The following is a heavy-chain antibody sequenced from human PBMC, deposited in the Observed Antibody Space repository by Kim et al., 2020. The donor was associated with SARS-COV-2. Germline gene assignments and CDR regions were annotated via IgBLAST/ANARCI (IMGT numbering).Heavy chain of an antibody. Sequence: SETLSLTCAVSGGSISSGGYSWSWIRQPPGKGLEWIGYIYHSGSTYYNPSLKSRVTISVDRSKNQFSLKLSSVTAADTAVYYCARLNLRRYYDILSTPQAFDIWGQGTMVTVSS. CDR1: GGSISSGGYS. CDR3: ARLNLRRYYDILSTPQAFDI. D-gene: IGHD3-9*01. V-gene: IGHV4-30-2*01. J-gene: IGHJ3*02. CDR2: IYHSGST.